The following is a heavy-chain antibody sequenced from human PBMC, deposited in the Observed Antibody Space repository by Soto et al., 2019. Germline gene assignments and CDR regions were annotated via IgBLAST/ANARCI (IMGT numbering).Heavy chain of an antibody. V-gene: IGHV3-33*01. CDR3: ARPMTTVTTMIPYYYYYGMDV. Sequence: GGSLRLSCAASGFTFSSYGMHWVRQAPGKGLEWVAVIWYDGSNKYYADSVKGRFTIARDNSKNTLYLQMNSLRAEGTAVYYCARPMTTVTTMIPYYYYYGMDVWGQGTTVTVSS. D-gene: IGHD4-17*01. CDR2: IWYDGSNK. CDR1: GFTFSSYG. J-gene: IGHJ6*02.